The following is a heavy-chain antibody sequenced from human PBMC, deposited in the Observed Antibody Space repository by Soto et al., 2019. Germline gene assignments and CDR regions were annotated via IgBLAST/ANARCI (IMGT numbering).Heavy chain of an antibody. J-gene: IGHJ6*02. D-gene: IGHD3-3*01. CDR2: IWYDGSNK. V-gene: IGHV3-33*01. CDR1: GFTFSSYG. CDR3: ARDPPVLEWLLYGYYYYGMDV. Sequence: PGGSLRLSCAASGFTFSSYGMHWVRQAPGKWLEWVAVIWYDGSNKYYADSVKGRFTISRDNSKNTLYLQMNSLRAEDTAVYYCARDPPVLEWLLYGYYYYGMDVWGQGXTVTVSS.